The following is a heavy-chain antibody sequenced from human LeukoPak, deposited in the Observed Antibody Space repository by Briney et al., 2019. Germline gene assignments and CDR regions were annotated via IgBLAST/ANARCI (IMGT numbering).Heavy chain of an antibody. CDR2: ISSSSSYI. J-gene: IGHJ4*02. D-gene: IGHD2-15*01. CDR3: AKGSRPVIAATFFDY. CDR1: GFTFSSYG. Sequence: GGSLRLSCAASGFTFSSYGMHWVRQAPGKGLEWVSFISSSSSYIYYADSVKGRFTISRDNAKNSLYLQMNSLRAEDTAVYYCAKGSRPVIAATFFDYWGQGTLVTVSS. V-gene: IGHV3-21*04.